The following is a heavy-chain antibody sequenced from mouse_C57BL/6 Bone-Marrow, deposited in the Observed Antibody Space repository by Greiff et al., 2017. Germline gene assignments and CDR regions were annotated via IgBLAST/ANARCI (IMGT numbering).Heavy chain of an antibody. CDR1: GYAFSSSW. D-gene: IGHD1-1*01. J-gene: IGHJ2*01. CDR2: IYPGDGDT. V-gene: IGHV1-82*01. CDR3: ARADYYCGSDY. Sequence: QVQLQQSGPELVKPGASVKISCKASGYAFSSSWMNWVKQRPGKGLEWIGRIYPGDGDTNYNGKFKGKATLTADKSSSTAYMQLSSLTSADSAVXFCARADYYCGSDYWGQGTTRTVSA.